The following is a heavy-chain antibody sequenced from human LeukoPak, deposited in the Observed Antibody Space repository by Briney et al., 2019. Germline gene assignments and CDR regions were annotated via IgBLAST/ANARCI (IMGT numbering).Heavy chain of an antibody. J-gene: IGHJ4*02. V-gene: IGHV1-18*01. CDR2: ISAYNGNT. CDR1: GYTFTSYG. CDR3: ARVEFSAAAAGLNDY. D-gene: IGHD6-13*01. Sequence: ASVKVSCKASGYTFTSYGISWVRQAPGQGLEWMGWISAYNGNTNYAQKLQGRVTMTTDTSTSTAYMELRSLRSDDTAVYYCARVEFSAAAAGLNDYWGQGTLVTVSS.